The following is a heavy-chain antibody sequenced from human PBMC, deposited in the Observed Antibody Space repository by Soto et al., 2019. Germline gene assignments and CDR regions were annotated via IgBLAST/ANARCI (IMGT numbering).Heavy chain of an antibody. V-gene: IGHV3-30*02. D-gene: IGHD6-13*01. Sequence: PGGSLRLSCAASGFTFSSYGMHWVRQAPGKGLEWVAVIWYDGSNIYYADSVKGRFTISRDNSKSTLDLQMSSLRAEDTAVYYCAYDQAIGAAAYYIDFWGQGILVTGSS. CDR2: IWYDGSNI. J-gene: IGHJ4*02. CDR1: GFTFSSYG. CDR3: AYDQAIGAAAYYIDF.